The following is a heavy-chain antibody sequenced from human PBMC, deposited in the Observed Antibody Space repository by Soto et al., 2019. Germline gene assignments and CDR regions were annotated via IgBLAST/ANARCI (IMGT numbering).Heavy chain of an antibody. CDR2: IKSNTDGGTT. J-gene: IGHJ4*02. CDR3: RSEVTTGIDY. D-gene: IGHD4-17*01. Sequence: EVQLVESGGGVVKPGGSLRLSCAASGFTFSNAWMNWVRQAPGKGLEWVGRIKSNTDGGTTDYAAPVKGRFTISGDDSKNTLYLQMNSLKTEDTAVDYCRSEVTTGIDYWGQGTLVTVSS. V-gene: IGHV3-15*07. CDR1: GFTFSNAW.